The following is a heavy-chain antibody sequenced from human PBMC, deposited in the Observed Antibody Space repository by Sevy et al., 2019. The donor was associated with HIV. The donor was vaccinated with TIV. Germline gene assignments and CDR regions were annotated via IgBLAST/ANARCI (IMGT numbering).Heavy chain of an antibody. CDR2: IKGDGSTT. J-gene: IGHJ4*02. V-gene: IGHV3-74*01. D-gene: IGHD3-10*01. CDR3: ARETGSIDD. Sequence: GGSLRLSCAASGFTFSRDYMHWVRQAPGKGLEWVAHIKGDGSTTRYVDSVKGRFTISRDNAKNMVYLQMNSLRAEDSAVYYCARETGSIDDWGQGTLVTVSS. CDR1: GFTFSRDY.